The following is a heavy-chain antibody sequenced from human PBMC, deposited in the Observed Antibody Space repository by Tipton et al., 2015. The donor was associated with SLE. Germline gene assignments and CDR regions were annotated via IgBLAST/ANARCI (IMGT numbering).Heavy chain of an antibody. CDR2: IYYSGST. D-gene: IGHD3-10*01. CDR1: GDSISSHY. V-gene: IGHV4-59*08. J-gene: IGHJ5*02. CDR3: ARTTRGGFDP. Sequence: TLSLTCTVSGDSISSHYWNWIRQPPGKGLEWIGYIYYSGSTNYNPSLKSRVTISVDTSKNQFSLKLSSVTAADTAVYYCARTTRGGFDPWGQGTLVTVSS.